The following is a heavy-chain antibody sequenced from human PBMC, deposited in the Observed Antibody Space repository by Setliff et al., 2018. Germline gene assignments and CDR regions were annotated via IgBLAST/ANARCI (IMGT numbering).Heavy chain of an antibody. V-gene: IGHV1-18*01. CDR1: GFTFTDYG. CDR2: INNYNFNT. CDR3: ARAGDAAAGRKGVFEY. Sequence: ASVKVSCKSSGFTFTDYGITWVRQVPGQGLEWMGWINNYNFNTQYAQKFQGRVTMTRDTSTGTVYMELTSLKSEDTAVYYCARAGDAAAGRKGVFEYWGQGSLVTVS. J-gene: IGHJ4*02. D-gene: IGHD6-13*01.